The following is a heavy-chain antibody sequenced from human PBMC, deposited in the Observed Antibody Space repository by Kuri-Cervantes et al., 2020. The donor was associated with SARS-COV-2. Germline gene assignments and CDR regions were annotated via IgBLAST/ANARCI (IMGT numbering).Heavy chain of an antibody. J-gene: IGHJ4*02. V-gene: IGHV4-39*01. Sequence: ESLKISCTVSGGSISSSSYYWGWIRQPPGKGLEWIGSIYYSGSTYYNPSLKSRVTISVDTSKNQFSLKLSSVTAADTAVYYCASLGPLDTAMVTRDYWGQGTLVTVSS. CDR2: IYYSGST. D-gene: IGHD5-18*01. CDR1: GGSISSSSYY. CDR3: ASLGPLDTAMVTRDY.